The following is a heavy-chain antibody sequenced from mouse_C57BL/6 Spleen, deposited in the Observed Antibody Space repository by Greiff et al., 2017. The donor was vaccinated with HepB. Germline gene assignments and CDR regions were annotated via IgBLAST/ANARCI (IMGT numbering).Heavy chain of an antibody. V-gene: IGHV5-4*03. CDR1: GFTFSSYA. CDR2: ISDGGSYT. CDR3: ARGARAWFAY. Sequence: EVKLQESGGGLVKPGGSLKLSCAASGFTFSSYAMSWVRQTPEKRLEWVATISDGGSYTYYPDNVKGRFTISRDNAKNNLYLQMSHLKSEDTAMYYCARGARAWFAYWGQGTLVTVSA. D-gene: IGHD6-1*01. J-gene: IGHJ3*01.